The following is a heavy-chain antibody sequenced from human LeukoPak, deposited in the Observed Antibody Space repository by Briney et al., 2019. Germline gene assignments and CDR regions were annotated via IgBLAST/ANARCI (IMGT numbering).Heavy chain of an antibody. D-gene: IGHD5-12*01. V-gene: IGHV1-46*01. J-gene: IGHJ4*02. Sequence: ASVKVFCKASGFTFTDYFMHWVRQAPGQGLEWVGMIKPSDGSTRYAQRFQDRVTMTRDTTTPTLYMDLSSLRAEDTAVYYCARAVDQDFDNWGQGTLVTVSS. CDR3: ARAVDQDFDN. CDR1: GFTFTDYF. CDR2: IKPSDGST.